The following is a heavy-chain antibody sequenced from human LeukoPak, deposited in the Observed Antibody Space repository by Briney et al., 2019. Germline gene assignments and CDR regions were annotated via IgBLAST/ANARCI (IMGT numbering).Heavy chain of an antibody. Sequence: GGSLRLSCAAPGFTFSSYAMSWVRQAPGKGLEWVSAISGSGGSTYYADSVKGRFTISRDNSKNTLYLQMNSLRAEDTAVYYCAKDRSRDDFWSGFPAGWFDPWGQGTLVTVSS. J-gene: IGHJ5*02. CDR3: AKDRSRDDFWSGFPAGWFDP. V-gene: IGHV3-23*01. CDR1: GFTFSSYA. D-gene: IGHD3-3*01. CDR2: ISGSGGST.